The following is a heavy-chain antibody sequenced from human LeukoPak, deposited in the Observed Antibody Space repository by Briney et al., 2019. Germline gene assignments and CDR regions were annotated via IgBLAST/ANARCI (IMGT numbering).Heavy chain of an antibody. J-gene: IGHJ5*02. CDR3: ARDRRYCSSTSCHXXXDP. V-gene: IGHV1-2*02. Sequence: GASVKVSCKASGYTFTGYYMHWVRQAPGQGLEWMGWINPNSGGTNYAQKFQGRVTMTRDTSISTAYMELSRLRSDDTAVYYCARDRRYCSSTSCHXXXDPWGQGTLVTVSS. CDR1: GYTFTGYY. D-gene: IGHD2-2*01. CDR2: INPNSGGT.